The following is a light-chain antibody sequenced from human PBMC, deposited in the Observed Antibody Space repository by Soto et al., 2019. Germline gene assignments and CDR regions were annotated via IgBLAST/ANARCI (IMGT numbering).Light chain of an antibody. CDR1: SSDVGSYNR. CDR2: EVN. CDR3: ALYTPYSTSYSTSVI. V-gene: IGLV2-18*01. Sequence: HSALTQPPSVSGSPGQSVTISCTGTSSDVGSYNRVSWYQQPPGTAPKLIIYEVNNRPSGVPDRFSGSKSGNTASLTISGLQSEDEADYYCALYTPYSTSYSTSVIFGGGTKLTVL. J-gene: IGLJ2*01.